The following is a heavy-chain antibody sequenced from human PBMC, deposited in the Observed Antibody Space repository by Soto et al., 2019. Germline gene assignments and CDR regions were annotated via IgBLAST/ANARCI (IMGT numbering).Heavy chain of an antibody. J-gene: IGHJ4*02. D-gene: IGHD4-17*01. V-gene: IGHV4-31*03. CDR2: IYYSGST. CDR3: ARVGYDGDFDY. Sequence: QVQLQESGPGLVKPSQTLSLTCTVSGGSISSGGYYWSWIRQHPGKGLEWIGYIYYSGSTYYNPSIKRRVTISGDTSKNQFSLKLSSVNAADTAVYYCARVGYDGDFDYWGQGNLVTVSS. CDR1: GGSISSGGYY.